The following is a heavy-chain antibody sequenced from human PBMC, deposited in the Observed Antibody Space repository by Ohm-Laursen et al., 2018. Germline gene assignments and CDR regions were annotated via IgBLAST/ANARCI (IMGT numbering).Heavy chain of an antibody. CDR3: SRADTRYCSSSSCRNPFDQ. D-gene: IGHD2-2*01. CDR1: GFTFSSYA. CDR2: INSDGSST. Sequence: SLRLSCAASGFTFSSYAMSWVRQAPGKGLVWVSRINSDGSSTSYADSVKGRFTISRDNAKNTLYLQMNSLRVEDTALYYCSRADTRYCSSSSCRNPFDQWGQGTLVTVSS. V-gene: IGHV3-74*01. J-gene: IGHJ4*02.